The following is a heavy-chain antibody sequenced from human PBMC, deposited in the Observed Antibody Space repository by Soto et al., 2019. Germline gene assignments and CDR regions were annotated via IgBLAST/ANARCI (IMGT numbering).Heavy chain of an antibody. CDR2: INPSGGST. D-gene: IGHD2-15*01. V-gene: IGHV1-46*01. Sequence: ASGKISCNACGYTFTSYYMHWVGQAPGQGREWMGIINPSGGSTSYAQKFQGRVTMTRDTSTSTVYMELSSLRSEDTAVYYCARDVVVVAATHRVKVAASYGIGVWG. CDR3: ARDVVVVAATHRVKVAASYGIGV. CDR1: GYTFTSYY. J-gene: IGHJ6*01.